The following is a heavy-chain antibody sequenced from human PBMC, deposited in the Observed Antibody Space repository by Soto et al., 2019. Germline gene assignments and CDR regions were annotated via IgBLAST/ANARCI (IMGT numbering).Heavy chain of an antibody. V-gene: IGHV1-18*01. CDR3: ARDQAEQQLVL. CDR1: GYTFTSYG. D-gene: IGHD6-13*01. CDR2: ISTYNGNT. Sequence: ASVKVSCKASGYTFTSYGISWVRQAPGQGLEWMGWISTYNGNTNFTQKLQGRVTMTTDTSTSTAYMELSSLRSEDTAVYYCARDQAEQQLVLWGQGTLVTVSS. J-gene: IGHJ4*02.